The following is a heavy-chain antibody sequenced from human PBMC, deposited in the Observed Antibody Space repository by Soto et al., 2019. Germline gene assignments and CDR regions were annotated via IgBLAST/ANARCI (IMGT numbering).Heavy chain of an antibody. Sequence: QVQLQQWGAGLLKPSETLSLTCAVYGGSFSGYYWTWIRQPPGTGLEWIGEINHSGSTNYNPSLNSRVTISVDTAKSQFSLTRTSVTAADTAVYYCARDKITGLFDYWGQGTLVTVSS. CDR1: GGSFSGYY. D-gene: IGHD2-8*02. CDR3: ARDKITGLFDY. J-gene: IGHJ4*02. CDR2: INHSGST. V-gene: IGHV4-34*01.